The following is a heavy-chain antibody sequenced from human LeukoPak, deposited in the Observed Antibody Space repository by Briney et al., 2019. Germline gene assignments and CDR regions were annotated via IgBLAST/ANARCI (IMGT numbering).Heavy chain of an antibody. CDR2: ISSSSSYT. J-gene: IGHJ4*02. CDR3: ARDEFGSGWYMGY. CDR1: AFTFSDYY. V-gene: IGHV3-11*06. D-gene: IGHD6-19*01. Sequence: GGSLRLSCAASAFTFSDYYMSWLRQAPGKGLECVSYISSSSSYTNYADSVKGRFTISRDNAKNSLYLQMNSLRAEDTAVYYCARDEFGSGWYMGYWGQGTLVTVSS.